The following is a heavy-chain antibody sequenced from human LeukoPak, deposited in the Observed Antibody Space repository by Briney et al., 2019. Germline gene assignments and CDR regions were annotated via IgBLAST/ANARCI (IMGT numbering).Heavy chain of an antibody. CDR1: GGSISSSSYY. CDR2: IYYSGST. V-gene: IGHV4-39*07. CDR3: ARVHSGYDGLPFDY. J-gene: IGHJ4*02. Sequence: SETLSLTCTVSGGSISSSSYYWGWIRQPPGKGLEWIGSIYYSGSTYYNPSLKSRVTISVDTSKNQFSLKLSSVTAADTAVYYCARVHSGYDGLPFDYWGQGTLVTVSS. D-gene: IGHD5-12*01.